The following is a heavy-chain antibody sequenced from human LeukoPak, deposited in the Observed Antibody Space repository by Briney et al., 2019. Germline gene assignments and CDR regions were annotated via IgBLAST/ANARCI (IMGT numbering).Heavy chain of an antibody. CDR1: GGAFSSYA. CDR3: ASEDCSGGSCHANGYFDY. CDR2: IIPIFGTA. Sequence: SVKVSCKASGGAFSSYAISWVRQAPGQGLEWMGGIIPIFGTANYAQKFQGRVTITADESTSTAYMELSSLRSEDTAVYYCASEDCSGGSCHANGYFDYWGQGTLVTVSS. V-gene: IGHV1-69*13. J-gene: IGHJ4*02. D-gene: IGHD2-15*01.